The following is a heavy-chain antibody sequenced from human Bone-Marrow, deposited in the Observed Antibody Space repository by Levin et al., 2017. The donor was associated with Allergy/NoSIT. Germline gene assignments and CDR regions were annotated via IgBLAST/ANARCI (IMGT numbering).Heavy chain of an antibody. CDR1: GDSVSSRSAG. D-gene: IGHD3-10*01. V-gene: IGHV6-1*01. CDR3: ARGRRGSGMYLDV. CDR2: TYYRSQWYY. Sequence: SQTLSLTCAISGDSVSSRSAGWNWIRQSPSRGLEWLGRTYYRSQWYYDYAVSVKSRTSIKIDTSKNQFFLQLNSVTAEDTAVYYCARGRRGSGMYLDVWGQETTVTVTS. J-gene: IGHJ6*02.